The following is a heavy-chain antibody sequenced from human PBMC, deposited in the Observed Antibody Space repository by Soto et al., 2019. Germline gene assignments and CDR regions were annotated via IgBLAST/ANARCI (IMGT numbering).Heavy chain of an antibody. CDR2: IIPFANAP. V-gene: IGHV1-69*01. CDR3: ARAQPARPIDS. CDR1: GATFISSA. D-gene: IGHD6-6*01. J-gene: IGHJ4*02. Sequence: QVQLVQSGAEVKRPGSSVKVSCKLSGATFISSAINWLRQAPGLGLEWMGAIIPFANAPSYASDFRGRLTIAADESTRTAYLELSNLTSDDAAVYYCARAQPARPIDSWGQGTLVAVSS.